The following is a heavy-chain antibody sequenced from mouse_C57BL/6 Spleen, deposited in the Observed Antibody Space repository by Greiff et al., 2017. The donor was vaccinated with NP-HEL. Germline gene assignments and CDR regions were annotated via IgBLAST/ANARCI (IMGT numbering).Heavy chain of an antibody. CDR1: GFTFSSYA. D-gene: IGHD1-1*01. CDR2: ISSGGDYI. CDR3: TRETTVPYAMDY. Sequence: DVQLVESGEGLVKPGGSLKLSCAASGFTFSSYAMSWVRQTPEKRLEWVAYISSGGDYIYYADTVKGRFTISRDNARNTLYLQMSSLKSEDTAMYYCTRETTVPYAMDYWGQGTSVTVSS. J-gene: IGHJ4*01. V-gene: IGHV5-9-1*02.